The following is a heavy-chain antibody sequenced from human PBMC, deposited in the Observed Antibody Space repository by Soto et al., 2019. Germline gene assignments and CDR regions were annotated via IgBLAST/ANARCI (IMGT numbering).Heavy chain of an antibody. D-gene: IGHD6-13*01. CDR3: ARDLRSTPLSIAADCQQMHY. V-gene: IGHV3-21*01. Sequence: GGSLRLSCAASGFTFSSYSMSWVRQAPGKGLEWVSSISSSSSYIYNEDSVKGQFTISRENAKNSLDLQMNSRRAEDAAVYYCARDLRSTPLSIAADCQQMHYWGQGTLVTVSS. CDR2: ISSSSSYI. CDR1: GFTFSSYS. J-gene: IGHJ4*01.